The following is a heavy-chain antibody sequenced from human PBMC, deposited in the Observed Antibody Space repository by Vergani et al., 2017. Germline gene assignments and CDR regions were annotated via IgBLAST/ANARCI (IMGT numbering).Heavy chain of an antibody. CDR2: ITHSGST. Sequence: QVQLQQWGAGLLKPSETLSLTCAVYGGSFSGYYWSWIRQPPGKGLEWIGEITHSGSTNYNPSLKSRVTISVDTSKNQFSLKLSSVTAADTAVYYCARALTDYGDYRHDYWGQGTLVTVSS. CDR3: ARALTDYGDYRHDY. D-gene: IGHD4-17*01. V-gene: IGHV4-34*01. CDR1: GGSFSGYY. J-gene: IGHJ4*02.